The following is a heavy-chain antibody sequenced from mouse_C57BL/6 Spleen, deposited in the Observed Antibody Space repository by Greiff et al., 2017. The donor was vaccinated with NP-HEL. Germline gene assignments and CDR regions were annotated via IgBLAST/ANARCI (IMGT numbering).Heavy chain of an antibody. CDR3: ARRENYGTFFFAY. CDR1: GFTFSSYG. CDR2: ISSGGSYT. J-gene: IGHJ3*01. Sequence: DVKLVESGGDLVKPGGSLKLSCAASGFTFSSYGMSWVRQTPDKRLEWVATISSGGSYTSYPDSVKGRFTISRPNAKNTLYLQMNSRKSEETAMYYCARRENYGTFFFAYWGQGTLVTVSA. D-gene: IGHD1-1*01. V-gene: IGHV5-6*02.